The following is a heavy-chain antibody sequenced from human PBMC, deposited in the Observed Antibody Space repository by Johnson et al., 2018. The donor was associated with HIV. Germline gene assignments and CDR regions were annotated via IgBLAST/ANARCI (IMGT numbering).Heavy chain of an antibody. V-gene: IGHV3-11*01. CDR3: ARDYWGGARGVMGLDAFDI. Sequence: QVQLVESGGGLVKSGGSLRLSCAASGFTFSDYYMSWIRQAPGKGLEWVSYISSSGSTIYYADSVKGRLPITRDNGKNSLYLEMNRLRAEDTAVYYCARDYWGGARGVMGLDAFDIWGQGTMVTVSS. J-gene: IGHJ3*02. CDR1: GFTFSDYY. CDR2: ISSSGSTI. D-gene: IGHD3-10*01.